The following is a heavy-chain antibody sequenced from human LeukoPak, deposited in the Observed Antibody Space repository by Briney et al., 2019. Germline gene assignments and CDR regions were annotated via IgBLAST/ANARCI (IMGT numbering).Heavy chain of an antibody. J-gene: IGHJ6*03. Sequence: ASVKVSCKASGYTFTSYGISWVRQAAGQGLEWMGWISAYNGNTNYAQKLQGRVTMTTDTSTSTAYMELRSLRSDDTAVYDCARDKLSLVGANTIGDYYYYMDVWGKGTTVTVSS. CDR1: GYTFTSYG. V-gene: IGHV1-18*01. D-gene: IGHD1-26*01. CDR2: ISAYNGNT. CDR3: ARDKLSLVGANTIGDYYYYMDV.